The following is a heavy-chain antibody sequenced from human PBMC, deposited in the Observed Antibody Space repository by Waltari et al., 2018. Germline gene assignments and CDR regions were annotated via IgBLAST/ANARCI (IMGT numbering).Heavy chain of an antibody. J-gene: IGHJ4*02. CDR3: AKGRSSGYYYGDASFDY. V-gene: IGHV3-23*03. Sequence: EVQLLESGGGLVQPGGSLRLSCAASGFTFSSYAMSWVRQAPGKGLEWVSVIYSGGSTYYADSVKVRFTISRDNSKNTLYLQMNSLRAEDTAVYYCAKGRSSGYYYGDASFDYWGQGTLVTVSS. CDR1: GFTFSSYA. CDR2: IYSGGST. D-gene: IGHD3-22*01.